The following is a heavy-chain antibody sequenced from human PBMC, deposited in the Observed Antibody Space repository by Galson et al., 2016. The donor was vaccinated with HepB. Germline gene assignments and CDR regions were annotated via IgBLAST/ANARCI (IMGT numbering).Heavy chain of an antibody. CDR3: ARTRLTLVRGVDPNWFDP. J-gene: IGHJ5*02. Sequence: SGGSITSDGYYWSWIRQHPGKGLEWIGFIYYSGSTYYNPSLQRRLTISVDTSMSQFSLKLRSVTAADTAVYYCARTRLTLVRGVDPNWFDPWGQGTLVTVSS. D-gene: IGHD3-10*01. CDR2: IYYSGST. CDR1: GGSITSDGYY. V-gene: IGHV4-31*02.